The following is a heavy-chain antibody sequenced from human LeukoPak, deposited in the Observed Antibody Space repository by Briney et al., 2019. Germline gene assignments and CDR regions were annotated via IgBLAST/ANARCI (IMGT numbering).Heavy chain of an antibody. D-gene: IGHD6-19*01. V-gene: IGHV4-61*02. Sequence: SETLSLTCTVSGGSISSGSYYWSWIRQPAGKGLEWIGRIYTSGSTNYNPSLKSRVTISVDTSKNQFSLKRSSVTAADTAVYYCARARAGWFDPWGQGTLVTVSS. CDR3: ARARAGWFDP. CDR1: GGSISSGSYY. J-gene: IGHJ5*02. CDR2: IYTSGST.